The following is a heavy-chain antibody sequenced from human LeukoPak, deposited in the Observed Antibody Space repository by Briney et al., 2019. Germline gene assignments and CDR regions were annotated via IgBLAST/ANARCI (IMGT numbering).Heavy chain of an antibody. Sequence: ASVKVSCKASGYTFTGYYMHWVRQAPGQGLEWMGWINPNSGGTNYAQKFQGRVTMTRDTSISTAYMELSRLRSDDTAVYYCAITGTNYYHYYMDVWGKGTTVTVSS. CDR2: INPNSGGT. J-gene: IGHJ6*03. V-gene: IGHV1-2*02. CDR1: GYTFTGYY. CDR3: AITGTNYYHYYMDV. D-gene: IGHD1-7*01.